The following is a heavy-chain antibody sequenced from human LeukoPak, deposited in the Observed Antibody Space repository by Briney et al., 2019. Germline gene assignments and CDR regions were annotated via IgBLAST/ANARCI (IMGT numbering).Heavy chain of an antibody. Sequence: GESLKISCEGSGYPFSSYWIAWVRQKPGKGLEWMGIIYPGDSDATYNPSFQGQVTISGDKFMNTAYLQWSSLKASDTAMYYCARSSDSSGFYDYFDYWGQGTLVTVSS. CDR3: ARSSDSSGFYDYFDY. CDR2: IYPGDSDA. CDR1: GYPFSSYW. V-gene: IGHV5-51*01. D-gene: IGHD3-22*01. J-gene: IGHJ4*02.